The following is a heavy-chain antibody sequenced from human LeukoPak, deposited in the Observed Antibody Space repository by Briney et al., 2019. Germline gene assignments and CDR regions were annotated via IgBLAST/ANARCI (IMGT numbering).Heavy chain of an antibody. D-gene: IGHD3-10*01. J-gene: IGHJ4*02. Sequence: GGSLRLSCVVPGITVSNAWMSWVRQTPGKGPEWVGRIKSKSDGGTTDYAAPVKGRFTISTDESKNTLYLQMSSLKTEDTAVYYCARSRGRDLWFGELSIDYWGQGTLVTVSS. V-gene: IGHV3-15*01. CDR2: IKSKSDGGTT. CDR3: ARSRGRDLWFGELSIDY. CDR1: GITVSNAW.